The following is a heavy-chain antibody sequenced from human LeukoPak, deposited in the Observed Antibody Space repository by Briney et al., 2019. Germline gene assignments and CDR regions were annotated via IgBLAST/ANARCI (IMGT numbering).Heavy chain of an antibody. V-gene: IGHV3-7*01. CDR1: GFTFSSYW. J-gene: IGHJ4*02. CDR3: ARGRRGSEYYYGSGVDAQFDY. CDR2: IKQDGSEK. Sequence: GGSLRLSCAASGFTFSSYWMSWVRQAPGKGLEWVANIKQDGSEKHYVDSVKGRFTVSRDNAKNSLYLQMSSLRAEDTAVYYCARGRRGSEYYYGSGVDAQFDYWGQGTLVTVSS. D-gene: IGHD3-10*01.